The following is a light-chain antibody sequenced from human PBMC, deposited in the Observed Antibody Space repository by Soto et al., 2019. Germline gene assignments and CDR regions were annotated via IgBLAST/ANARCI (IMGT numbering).Light chain of an antibody. J-gene: IGLJ3*02. V-gene: IGLV2-23*02. CDR1: RSDIGSYNS. CDR3: FAYAGDSTWL. Sequence: QSLLTHPASLSGSPGESINISCTGTRSDIGSYNSIAWYQQHPGKAPRVIIFEVTQRPSGISNRFSGSKSGYTASLTISGLQAEDEADYFCFAYAGDSTWLFGGGTKVTVL. CDR2: EVT.